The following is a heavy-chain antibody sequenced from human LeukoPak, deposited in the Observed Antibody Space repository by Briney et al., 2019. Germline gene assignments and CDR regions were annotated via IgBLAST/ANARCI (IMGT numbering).Heavy chain of an antibody. Sequence: ASVKVSCKASGGTFSSYAISWVRQAPGRGLEWMGGIIPIFGTANYAQKFQGRVTITADESTSTAYMELSSLRSEDTAVYYCAYRTRSAFDIWGQGTMVTVSS. J-gene: IGHJ3*02. CDR3: AYRTRSAFDI. CDR1: GGTFSSYA. V-gene: IGHV1-69*13. CDR2: IIPIFGTA. D-gene: IGHD3-16*02.